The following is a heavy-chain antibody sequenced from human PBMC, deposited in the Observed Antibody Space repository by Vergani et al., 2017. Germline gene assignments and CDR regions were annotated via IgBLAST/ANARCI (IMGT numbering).Heavy chain of an antibody. J-gene: IGHJ6*03. D-gene: IGHD3-16*01. Sequence: QVQLQQWGPGLVKPSETLSLTCAVSGYSISSGYYWGWIRQPPGKGLEWIGSIYHSGSTYYNPSLKSRVTISVDTSKNQFSLKLSSVTAADTAVYYCARGGPYYYYMDVWGKGTTVTVSS. V-gene: IGHV4-38-2*01. CDR2: IYHSGST. CDR1: GYSISSGYY. CDR3: ARGGPYYYYMDV.